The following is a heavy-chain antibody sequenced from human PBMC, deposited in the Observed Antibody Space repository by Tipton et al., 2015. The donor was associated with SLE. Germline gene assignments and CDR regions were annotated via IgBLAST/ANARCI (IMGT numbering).Heavy chain of an antibody. D-gene: IGHD6-13*01. V-gene: IGHV4-4*02. CDR3: ARRSSSWDVN. J-gene: IGHJ4*02. Sequence: TLSLTCAVSGGSISSSNWWSWVRQPPGKGLEWIGYIYTSGSTNYNPSLKSRVTISVDTSKNQFSLKLSSVTAADTAVYYCARRSSSWDVNWGQGTLVTVSS. CDR2: IYTSGST. CDR1: GGSISSSNW.